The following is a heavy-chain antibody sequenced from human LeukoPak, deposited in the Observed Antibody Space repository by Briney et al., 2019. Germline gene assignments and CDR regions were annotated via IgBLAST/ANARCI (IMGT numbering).Heavy chain of an antibody. CDR2: ISYDESNK. CDR1: GFTFSSYG. CDR3: ARVTWLSAAGTEGNFDY. J-gene: IGHJ4*02. D-gene: IGHD6-13*01. Sequence: GGSLRLSCAASGFTFSSYGMHWVRQAPGKGLEWVAVISYDESNKYYAGSVKGRFTISRHNAKNSLYLQMDSLRAEDTAVYYCARVTWLSAAGTEGNFDYWGQGTLVTVSS. V-gene: IGHV3-30*03.